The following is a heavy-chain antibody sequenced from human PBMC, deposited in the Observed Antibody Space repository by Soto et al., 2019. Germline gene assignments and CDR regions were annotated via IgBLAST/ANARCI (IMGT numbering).Heavy chain of an antibody. CDR1: SFTFSTSW. CDR2: IKEDGSEK. Sequence: EVHLVESGGGLVRPGGSLRLSCVASSFTFSTSWMTWVRQAPGKGLEWVAKIKEDGSEKYYGDSVKGRFTISRDNSKNSLYLQMSSLRAEDTAVYYCARDGGTLGFDYWGQGTLVTVSS. V-gene: IGHV3-7*01. D-gene: IGHD3-3*01. CDR3: ARDGGTLGFDY. J-gene: IGHJ4*02.